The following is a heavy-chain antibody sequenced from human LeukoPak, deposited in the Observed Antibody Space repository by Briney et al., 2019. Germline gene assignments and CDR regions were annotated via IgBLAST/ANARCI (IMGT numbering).Heavy chain of an antibody. J-gene: IGHJ5*02. V-gene: IGHV4-59*01. CDR2: IYDSGST. CDR3: AREAAAASNWFDP. CDR1: GGSISTYY. Sequence: SETLSLTCTVSGGSISTYYWSWIRQPPGKGLEYIGYIYDSGSTNYNPSLKSRVTISVDTSKNQFSLKLSSVTAADTAVYYCAREAAAASNWFDPWGQGTLVTVSS. D-gene: IGHD6-13*01.